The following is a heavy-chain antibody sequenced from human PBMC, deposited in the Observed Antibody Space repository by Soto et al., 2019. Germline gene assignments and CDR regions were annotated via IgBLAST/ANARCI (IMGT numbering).Heavy chain of an antibody. Sequence: QVQLVQSGAEVKKPGASVKVSCKASGYTFPTYGINWVRQAPGQGLEWMGWISAHNGDTKYAQSLQGRVTMTTDTSTSTAYMELWSLRSDDTAIYYCVRDRGIHCSSAACYTRGMDVWGQGTTVTVS. J-gene: IGHJ6*02. CDR3: VRDRGIHCSSAACYTRGMDV. CDR1: GYTFPTYG. V-gene: IGHV1-18*04. D-gene: IGHD2-2*02. CDR2: ISAHNGDT.